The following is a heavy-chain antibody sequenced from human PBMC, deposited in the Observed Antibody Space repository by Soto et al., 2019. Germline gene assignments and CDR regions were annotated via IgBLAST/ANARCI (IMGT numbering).Heavy chain of an antibody. CDR2: INHSGST. CDR1: GGSFSGYY. CDR3: ARALPSGDIVVVVAAPGGPNWFDP. J-gene: IGHJ5*02. Sequence: ETLSLTCAVYGGSFSGYYWSWIRQPPGKGLEWIGEINHSGSTNYNPSLKSRVTISVDTSKNQFSLKLSSVTAADTAVYYCARALPSGDIVVVVAAPGGPNWFDPWGQGTLVTVSS. V-gene: IGHV4-34*01. D-gene: IGHD2-15*01.